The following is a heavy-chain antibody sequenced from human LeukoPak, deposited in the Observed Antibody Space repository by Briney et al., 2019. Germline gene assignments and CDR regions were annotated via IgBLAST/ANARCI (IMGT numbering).Heavy chain of an antibody. Sequence: GGSLRLSCSASGVTLSSYAMHWVRQAPGKGLEYVTAISSNGGSTYYADSVKGRFTISRDNSKNTLYLQMSSLRAEDTAVFYCVKEDSSSWYGNWFDPWGQGTLVTVSS. V-gene: IGHV3-64D*06. CDR1: GVTLSSYA. CDR3: VKEDSSSWYGNWFDP. CDR2: ISSNGGST. J-gene: IGHJ5*02. D-gene: IGHD6-13*01.